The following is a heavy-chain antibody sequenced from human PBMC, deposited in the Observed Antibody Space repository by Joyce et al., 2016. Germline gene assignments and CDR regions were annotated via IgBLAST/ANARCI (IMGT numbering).Heavy chain of an antibody. V-gene: IGHV3-21*01. Sequence: QLVESGGGVVKPGGSLRLSCEASGSTFSSSSMGWFRQAPGKGLEWVAAISGTSYYICHAETVRGRFTVARDNAKKTLYLQMNSLRAEDSAVFYCARGGISYYYAMDVWGQGTTVTVSS. J-gene: IGHJ6*02. CDR3: ARGGISYYYAMDV. CDR2: ISGTSYYI. D-gene: IGHD3-16*01. CDR1: GSTFSSSS.